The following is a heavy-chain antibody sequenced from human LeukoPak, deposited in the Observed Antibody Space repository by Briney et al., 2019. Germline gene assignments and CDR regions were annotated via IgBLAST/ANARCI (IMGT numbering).Heavy chain of an antibody. CDR2: IYYSGNT. D-gene: IGHD3/OR15-3a*01. CDR1: GVSISSSNSY. CDR3: ARQTGSGLFILP. J-gene: IGHJ4*02. Sequence: SEPLSLTCTVSGVSISSSNSYWGWIRQPPGKGLEWIGSIYYSGNTYYNASLKSQISISIETSKNPFSLSFTSVTTADTAVYYCARQTGSGLFILPGGQGTLVTVSS. V-gene: IGHV4-39*01.